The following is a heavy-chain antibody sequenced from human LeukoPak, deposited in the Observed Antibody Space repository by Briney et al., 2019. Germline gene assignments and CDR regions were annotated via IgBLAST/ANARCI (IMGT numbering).Heavy chain of an antibody. CDR3: ARDGRDAYYDVWSGYYTDYFDY. Sequence: SETLSLTCTVSGYSISSGYYWGWIRQPPGKGLEWIGSIDHSGTIYYNPPLKSRLTISVDTSKNQFSLKLSSVTAADTAVYYCARDGRDAYYDVWSGYYTDYFDYWGQGTLVTVSS. D-gene: IGHD3-3*01. CDR2: IDHSGTI. CDR1: GYSISSGYY. V-gene: IGHV4-38-2*02. J-gene: IGHJ4*02.